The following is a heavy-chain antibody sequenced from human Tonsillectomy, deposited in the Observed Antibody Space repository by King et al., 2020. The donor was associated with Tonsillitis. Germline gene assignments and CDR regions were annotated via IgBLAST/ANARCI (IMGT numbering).Heavy chain of an antibody. D-gene: IGHD1-26*01. CDR1: QFTFRSYG. V-gene: IGHV3-30*02. J-gene: IGHJ4*02. CDR2: IRYDGSTK. Sequence: VQLVESGGGVVQPGGSLRLSCAGSQFTFRSYGMHWVRQAPGKGLEWVAFIRYDGSTKYYADSVEGRFTISRDNSKNTMYLQMNSLRVEDTAVYYCAKDQWGVASRSSGDFYDYWGQGTLVTVSS. CDR3: AKDQWGVASRSSGDFYDY.